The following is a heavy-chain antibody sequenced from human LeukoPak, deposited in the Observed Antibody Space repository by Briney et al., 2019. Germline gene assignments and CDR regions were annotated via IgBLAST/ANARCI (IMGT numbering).Heavy chain of an antibody. CDR1: GFSVSSNY. J-gene: IGHJ4*02. CDR3: AGPTCLRGGYCSTNF. V-gene: IGHV3-53*01. Sequence: GGSPRLSCAASGFSVSSNYMTWVRQAPGKGLEWVSAIYSDGSTYYADSVKGRFTISRDNSKSTLYLQMNSLRAGDTAVYYCAGPTCLRGGYCSTNFWGQGTLVTVSS. D-gene: IGHD2-2*01. CDR2: IYSDGST.